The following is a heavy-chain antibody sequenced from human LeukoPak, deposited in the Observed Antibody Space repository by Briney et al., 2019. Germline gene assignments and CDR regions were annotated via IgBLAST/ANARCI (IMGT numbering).Heavy chain of an antibody. CDR2: ISGSGGST. CDR1: GLTFSRRA. D-gene: IGHD4-17*01. CDR3: AKDYGDLKEDF. Sequence: GGSLRLSCAASGLTFSRRAMRWVRQAPGKGLEWVSSISGSGGSTYYADSVKGRFTISRDNAKNTLYLQMNSLRAEDTAVYYCAKDYGDLKEDFWGQGTLVTVSS. V-gene: IGHV3-23*01. J-gene: IGHJ4*02.